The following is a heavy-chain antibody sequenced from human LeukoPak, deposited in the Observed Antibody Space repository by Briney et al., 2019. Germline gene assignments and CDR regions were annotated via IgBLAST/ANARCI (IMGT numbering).Heavy chain of an antibody. CDR2: INHSGST. CDR3: ARDRLPALDYFDY. CDR1: GGSFSGYY. D-gene: IGHD5-12*01. V-gene: IGHV4-34*01. Sequence: SETLSLTCAVYGGSFSGYYWSWIRQPPGKGLEWIGEINHSGSTNYNPSLKSRVTISVDTSKNQFSLKLSSVTAADTAVYYCARDRLPALDYFDYWGQGTLVTVSS. J-gene: IGHJ4*02.